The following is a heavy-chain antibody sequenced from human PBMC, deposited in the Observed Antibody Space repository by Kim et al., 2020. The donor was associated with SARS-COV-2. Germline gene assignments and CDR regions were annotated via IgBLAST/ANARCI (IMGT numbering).Heavy chain of an antibody. CDR2: IYYSGST. CDR3: ESLRGPDRYSSGWPPDY. Sequence: SETLSLTCTVSGGSISSYYWSWIRQPPGKGLEWIGHIYYSGSTNYNPSLKSRVTISVDTSKNQFSLKLSSVTAADTAVYYCESLRGPDRYSSGWPPDYWGQGTLVTVSS. V-gene: IGHV4-59*08. CDR1: GGSISSYY. J-gene: IGHJ4*02. D-gene: IGHD6-19*01.